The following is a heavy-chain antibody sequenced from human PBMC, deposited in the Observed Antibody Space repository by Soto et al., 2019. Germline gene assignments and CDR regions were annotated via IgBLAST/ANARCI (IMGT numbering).Heavy chain of an antibody. Sequence: QVQLQESGPGLVKPSEPLSLTCTVSGGSVSSGSYYWSWIRQPPGKALEWIGYIYYSGSTNYNPSLNSRVTISVDTSKNQFSLKLSSVTAADTAVYYCARERSKVVTPYYYYYGMDVWGQGTTVTVSS. CDR3: ARERSKVVTPYYYYYGMDV. D-gene: IGHD2-21*02. CDR1: GGSVSSGSYY. J-gene: IGHJ6*02. CDR2: IYYSGST. V-gene: IGHV4-61*01.